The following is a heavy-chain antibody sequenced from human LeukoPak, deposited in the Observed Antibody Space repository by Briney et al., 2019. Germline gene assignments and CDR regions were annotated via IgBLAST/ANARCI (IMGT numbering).Heavy chain of an antibody. CDR2: ISAYNGNT. D-gene: IGHD3-9*01. CDR3: ARDEGRGYFGLFDY. J-gene: IGHJ4*02. V-gene: IGHV1-18*01. Sequence: ASVKVSCKASGYTFTSYDISWVRQAPGQGLEWMGWISAYNGNTNYAQKLQGRVTMTTDTSTSTAYMELRSLRSDDTAVYYCARDEGRGYFGLFDYWGQGTLVTVSS. CDR1: GYTFTSYD.